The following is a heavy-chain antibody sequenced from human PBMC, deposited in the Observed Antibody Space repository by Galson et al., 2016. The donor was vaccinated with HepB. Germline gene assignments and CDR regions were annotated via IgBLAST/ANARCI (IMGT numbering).Heavy chain of an antibody. CDR1: GFTFSSYE. CDR3: TRVGNDYSNYGAFDY. J-gene: IGHJ4*02. V-gene: IGHV3-48*03. D-gene: IGHD4-11*01. Sequence: SLRLSCAASGFTFSSYEMNWVRQAPGKGLEWVSYISSSGNTIYYADSVKGRFTISRDNAKNSLYLQMNSLRAEDTALYYCTRVGNDYSNYGAFDYWGQGTLVTVSS. CDR2: ISSSGNTI.